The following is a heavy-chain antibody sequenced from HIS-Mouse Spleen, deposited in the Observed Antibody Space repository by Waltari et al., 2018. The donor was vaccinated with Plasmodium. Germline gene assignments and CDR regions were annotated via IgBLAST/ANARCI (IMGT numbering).Heavy chain of an antibody. J-gene: IGHJ2*01. D-gene: IGHD6-13*01. Sequence: EVQLVESGGGLVQPGGSLRLSCAASGFTFSSYWMSWVRQAPGKGMGWVANIKENGSEKYYVDSVKGRFTISRDNAKNSLYLQMNSLRAEDTAVYYCASSWYWYFDLWGRGTLVTVSS. CDR1: GFTFSSYW. CDR2: IKENGSEK. V-gene: IGHV3-7*01. CDR3: ASSWYWYFDL.